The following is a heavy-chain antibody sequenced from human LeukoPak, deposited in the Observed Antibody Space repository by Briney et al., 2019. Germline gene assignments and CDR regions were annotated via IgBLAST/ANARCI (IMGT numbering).Heavy chain of an antibody. D-gene: IGHD5-18*01. V-gene: IGHV4-30-4*01. Sequence: SQTLSLTCTVSGGSISSGDYYWSWIRQPPGKGLEWIGYIYYSGSAYYNPSLKSRVTISVDTSKNQFSLKLSSVTAADTAVYYCARDLGGYNYGYSFDFWGQGTLVTVSS. J-gene: IGHJ4*02. CDR1: GGSISSGDYY. CDR3: ARDLGGYNYGYSFDF. CDR2: IYYSGSA.